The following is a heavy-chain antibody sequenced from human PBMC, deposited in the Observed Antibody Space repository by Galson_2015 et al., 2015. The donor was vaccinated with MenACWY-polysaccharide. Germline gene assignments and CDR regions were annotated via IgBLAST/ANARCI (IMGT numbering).Heavy chain of an antibody. CDR1: GFTFSNYA. CDR2: IGGSGSNT. D-gene: IGHD5-18*01. CDR3: ARVRYSSWTMGLDY. V-gene: IGHV3-23*01. J-gene: IGHJ4*02. Sequence: SLRLSCAASGFTFSNYAMSWVRQAPGKGLEWVSTIGGSGSNTHYADSVKGRFTISRDNSKNTLSLQMNSLRAEDTAVYYCARVRYSSWTMGLDYWGQGTLITVSS.